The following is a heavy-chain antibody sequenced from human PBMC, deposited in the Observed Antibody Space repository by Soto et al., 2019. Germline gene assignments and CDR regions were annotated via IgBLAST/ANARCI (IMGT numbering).Heavy chain of an antibody. Sequence: PVDYLKISCKGSGYSFTSYWISWVRQMPGKGLEWMGRIDPSDSYTNYSPSFQGHVTISADKAISTAYLQWSSLNVSDTVIYYCASLGEGRCYYYYYGMDVLGQGATVTVSS. D-gene: IGHD1-26*01. CDR2: IDPSDSYT. CDR1: GYSFTSYW. J-gene: IGHJ6*01. CDR3: ASLGEGRCYYYYYGMDV. V-gene: IGHV5-10-1*01.